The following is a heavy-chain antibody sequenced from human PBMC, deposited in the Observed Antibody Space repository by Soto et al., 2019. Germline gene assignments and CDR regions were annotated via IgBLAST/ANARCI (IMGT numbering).Heavy chain of an antibody. V-gene: IGHV4-39*01. Sequence: SETLSLTCTVSGGSISSSSYYWGWIRQPPGKGLEWIGSIYYSGSTYYNPSLKSRVTISVDTSKNQFSLKLSSVTAADTAVYYCARLYGYCSGGSCYLNPPSGFDYWGQGTLVTVSS. J-gene: IGHJ4*02. CDR3: ARLYGYCSGGSCYLNPPSGFDY. CDR2: IYYSGST. CDR1: GGSISSSSYY. D-gene: IGHD2-15*01.